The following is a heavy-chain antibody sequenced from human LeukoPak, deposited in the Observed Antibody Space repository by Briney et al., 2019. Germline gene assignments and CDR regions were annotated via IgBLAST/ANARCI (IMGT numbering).Heavy chain of an antibody. J-gene: IGHJ4*02. D-gene: IGHD4-17*01. CDR1: GGSVSNSGYY. V-gene: IGHV4-61*08. Sequence: PSETLSLTCTVSGGSVSNSGYYWSWIRQPPGKGLEWIGYIYYSGSTNYNPSLKSRVSISVDTSKNQFSLKLSSVTAADTAVYYCARTGSTVTMLYPFDHWGQGTLVTVSS. CDR2: IYYSGST. CDR3: ARTGSTVTMLYPFDH.